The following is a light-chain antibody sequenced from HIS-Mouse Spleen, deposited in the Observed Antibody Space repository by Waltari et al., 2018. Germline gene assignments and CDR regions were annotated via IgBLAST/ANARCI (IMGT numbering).Light chain of an antibody. CDR1: SSNIGTHY. J-gene: IGLJ3*02. V-gene: IGLV1-51*01. CDR3: GTWDSSLSAWV. CDR2: DNN. Sequence: QSVLTQPPYVSAAPGQKVTISCSGSSSNIGTHYVSWYQQLPGTAPKLLIYDNNKRPSGIPDRFSGSKSGTSATLGITGPQTGDEADYYCGTWDSSLSAWVFGGGTKLTVL.